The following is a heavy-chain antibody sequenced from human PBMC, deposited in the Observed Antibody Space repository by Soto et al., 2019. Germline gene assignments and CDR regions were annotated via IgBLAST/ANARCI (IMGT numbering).Heavy chain of an antibody. J-gene: IGHJ4*02. V-gene: IGHV4-30-4*01. CDR1: GGSTSSDNY. D-gene: IGHD3-16*01. CDR3: AREGGESSDGLYYFDS. Sequence: TLSLTFTFSGGSTSSDNYWSWIRQPPGKGLEWIGHIYYSGNTDYNPSLKSRLAISIDTSKNQFSLKLSSVTAADTAVYFCAREGGESSDGLYYFDSWGQGSLVTVSS. CDR2: IYYSGNT.